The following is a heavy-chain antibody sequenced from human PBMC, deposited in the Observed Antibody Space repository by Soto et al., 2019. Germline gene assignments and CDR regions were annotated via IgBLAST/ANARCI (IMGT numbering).Heavy chain of an antibody. D-gene: IGHD4-17*01. CDR3: ARDDYGDYSSFPDGWFDP. Sequence: GGSLKLACAASGFTFSDYYMSCIRQAPGKGREWVSYISSSSSYTNYADSVKGRFTISRDNAKNSLYLQMNSLRAEDTAVYYCARDDYGDYSSFPDGWFDPWGQGTLVTVSS. V-gene: IGHV3-11*06. CDR2: ISSSSSYT. J-gene: IGHJ5*02. CDR1: GFTFSDYY.